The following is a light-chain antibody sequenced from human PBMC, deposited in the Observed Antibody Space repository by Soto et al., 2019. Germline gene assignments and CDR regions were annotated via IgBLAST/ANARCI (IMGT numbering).Light chain of an antibody. V-gene: IGKV3-15*01. CDR3: QQYGSSGT. Sequence: EIVMTQSPATLSVSAGERATLSCRASQSVTSKLAWYQQKPGQAPRLLIYGASTRATGIPARFSGSGSGTDFTLTISRLEPEDFAVYYCQQYGSSGTFGQGTKVDIK. CDR2: GAS. J-gene: IGKJ1*01. CDR1: QSVTSK.